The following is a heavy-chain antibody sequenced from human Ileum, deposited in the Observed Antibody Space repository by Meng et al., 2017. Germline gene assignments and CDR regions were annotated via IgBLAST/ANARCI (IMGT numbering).Heavy chain of an antibody. CDR3: ARHLGRSFDY. D-gene: IGHD3-16*01. V-gene: IGHV4-34*02. Sequence: VQLLQWGAGLLKPSETLSLTCAVYGGSFSGYYWSWFRQLPGKGLEWIGEIYYSGGTKYNPSLKSRVTISGDTSKNQFSLKLTSVTAADTAVYYCARHLGRSFDYWGQGTLVTVSS. CDR1: GGSFSGYY. J-gene: IGHJ4*02. CDR2: IYYSGGT.